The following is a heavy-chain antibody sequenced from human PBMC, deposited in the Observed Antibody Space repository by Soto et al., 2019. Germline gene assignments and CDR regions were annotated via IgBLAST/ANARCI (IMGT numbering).Heavy chain of an antibody. CDR2: MNPNSGNT. J-gene: IGHJ3*02. CDR3: ARGSDDFWSGYRSRDAFAI. V-gene: IGHV1-8*01. Sequence: ASVKVYWKASGYTFTSYDINWVRQATGQGLDWMGWMNPNSGNTGYAQKFQGRVTMTRNTSISTAYMELSSLRSEDTAVYYCARGSDDFWSGYRSRDAFAIWGQGTLVTVSS. D-gene: IGHD3-3*01. CDR1: GYTFTSYD.